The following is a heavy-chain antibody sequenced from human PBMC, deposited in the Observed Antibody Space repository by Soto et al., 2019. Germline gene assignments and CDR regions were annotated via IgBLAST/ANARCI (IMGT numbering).Heavy chain of an antibody. Sequence: SETLSLTCTVSGGSISSYYWSWIRQPAGKGLEWIGRIYTSGSTNYNPSLKSRVTMSVDTSKNQFSLKLSSVTAADTAVYYCEREYDFWSGYHYYYYGMDVWGQGTTVTVAS. CDR1: GGSISSYY. J-gene: IGHJ6*02. CDR2: IYTSGST. CDR3: EREYDFWSGYHYYYYGMDV. V-gene: IGHV4-4*07. D-gene: IGHD3-3*01.